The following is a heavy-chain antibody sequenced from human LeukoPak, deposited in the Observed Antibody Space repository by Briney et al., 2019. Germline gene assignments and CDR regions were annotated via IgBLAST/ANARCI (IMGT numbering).Heavy chain of an antibody. Sequence: GGSLRLSCAASGFTFSGHAMSWVRQAPGKGLEWVSGISTSGGSTYYGNSVKGRFAISRDNSKNMVYLQMNSLRAEDTAVYYCAKDSPGEAWFDYWGQGTLVTVSS. CDR1: GFTFSGHA. D-gene: IGHD7-27*01. J-gene: IGHJ4*02. CDR2: ISTSGGST. CDR3: AKDSPGEAWFDY. V-gene: IGHV3-23*01.